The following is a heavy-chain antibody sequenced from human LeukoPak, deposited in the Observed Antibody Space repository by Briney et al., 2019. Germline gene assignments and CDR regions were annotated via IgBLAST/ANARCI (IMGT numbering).Heavy chain of an antibody. V-gene: IGHV1-46*01. D-gene: IGHD6-19*01. CDR3: ARDRDSSGWYNGFQH. J-gene: IGHJ1*01. CDR2: INPSGGST. CDR1: GYSFTSYY. Sequence: ASVKVSCKASGYSFTSYYMHWVQQAPGQGLERMRIINPSGGSTSYAQKFQGRVTMTKDTSTSTVYMELSSLRSEDTSVYYCARDRDSSGWYNGFQHWGQGTLVTVSS.